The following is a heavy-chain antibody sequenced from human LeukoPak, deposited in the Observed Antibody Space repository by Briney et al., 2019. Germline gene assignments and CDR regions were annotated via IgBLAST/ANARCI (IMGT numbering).Heavy chain of an antibody. J-gene: IGHJ3*02. CDR3: AKTIQLWPDAFDI. D-gene: IGHD5-18*01. V-gene: IGHV3-23*01. CDR1: GFTFSSYA. CDR2: INGNGGST. Sequence: GGSLRLSCAASGFTFSSYALSWVRQAPGKGLEWVSTINGNGGSTYYADSVKGRFTISRDNSKHTLYLQMNSLRAEDTAVYYCAKTIQLWPDAFDIWGQGTMVTVSS.